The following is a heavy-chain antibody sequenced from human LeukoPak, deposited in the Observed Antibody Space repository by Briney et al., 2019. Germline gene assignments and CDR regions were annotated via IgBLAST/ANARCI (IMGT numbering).Heavy chain of an antibody. CDR2: VSSTPGTI. J-gene: IGHJ4*02. D-gene: IGHD6-19*01. Sequence: LDSASRVSSTPGTIQYADSVNGRFTISRDNAKNSLYLQIDGLRAEDTAVYYCARVSFTSAWSFDYWGPGTLVTVSS. CDR3: ARVSFTSAWSFDY. V-gene: IGHV3-48*03.